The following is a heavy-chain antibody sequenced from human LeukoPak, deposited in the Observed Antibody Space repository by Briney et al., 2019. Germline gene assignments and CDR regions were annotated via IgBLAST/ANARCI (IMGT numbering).Heavy chain of an antibody. Sequence: SETLSLTCAVYGGSFSGYYWSWIRQPPGKGLERIGEINHSGSTNYNPSLKSRVTISVDTSKNQFSLKLSSVTAADTAVYYCARGSGYYQYYFDYWGQGTLVTVSS. CDR1: GGSFSGYY. J-gene: IGHJ4*02. D-gene: IGHD2-2*01. V-gene: IGHV4-34*01. CDR2: INHSGST. CDR3: ARGSGYYQYYFDY.